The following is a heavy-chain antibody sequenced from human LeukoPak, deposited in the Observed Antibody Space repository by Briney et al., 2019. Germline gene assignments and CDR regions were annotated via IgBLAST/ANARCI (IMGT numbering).Heavy chain of an antibody. Sequence: ASVKVSCKVSGYTLTELSMHWVRQAPGKGLDWMGGFDPEDGETIYAQKFQGRVTMTEDTSTDTAYMELSSLRSEDTAVYYCATDRDCSGGSCYSGWFDPWGQGTLVTVSS. J-gene: IGHJ5*02. V-gene: IGHV1-24*01. CDR1: GYTLTELS. D-gene: IGHD2-15*01. CDR3: ATDRDCSGGSCYSGWFDP. CDR2: FDPEDGET.